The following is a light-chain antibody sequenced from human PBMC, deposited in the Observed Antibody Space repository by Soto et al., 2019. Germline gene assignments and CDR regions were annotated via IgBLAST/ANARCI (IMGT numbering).Light chain of an antibody. V-gene: IGKV3-11*01. J-gene: IGKJ4*01. CDR3: QHRAGWPPALT. CDR2: AAS. CDR1: ETVTGKY. Sequence: EIVLTQSPGTLSLSPGDRATLSCRASETVTGKYLAWYQQKAGQAPRLLIFAASNRATGIPDRFSGSGSGTDFTLTISSLEPEDFAVYFCQHRAGWPPALTFGGGTKVEIK.